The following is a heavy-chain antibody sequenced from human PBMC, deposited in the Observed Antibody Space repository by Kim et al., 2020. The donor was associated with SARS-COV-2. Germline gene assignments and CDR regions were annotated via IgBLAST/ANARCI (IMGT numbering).Heavy chain of an antibody. CDR1: GFTFSGYG. J-gene: IGHJ6*02. Sequence: GGSLRLSCAASGFTFSGYGMHWVRQAPGKGLEWVAVISYDGNSEYYADSVKGRFAISRDNSANTLYLQMNSLRVEDTALYFCVNWGGGGGSYPIYYYYGMDVWGQGTTVIVSS. V-gene: IGHV3-30*18. D-gene: IGHD1-26*01. CDR2: ISYDGNSE. CDR3: VNWGGGGGSYPIYYYYGMDV.